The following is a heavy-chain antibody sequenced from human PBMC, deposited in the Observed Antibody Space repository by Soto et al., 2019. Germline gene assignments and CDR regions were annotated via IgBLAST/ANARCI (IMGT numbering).Heavy chain of an antibody. CDR2: INHSGST. CDR3: ARNTDTYDFWSGYTYPNWFDP. V-gene: IGHV4-34*01. J-gene: IGHJ5*02. D-gene: IGHD3-3*01. Sequence: PSETLTLTCAVYGGSFSGYYWSWIRQPPGKGLEWIGEINHSGSTNYNPSLKSRVTISVDTSKNQFSLKLSSVTAADTAVYYCARNTDTYDFWSGYTYPNWFDPWGQGTLVTVSS. CDR1: GGSFSGYY.